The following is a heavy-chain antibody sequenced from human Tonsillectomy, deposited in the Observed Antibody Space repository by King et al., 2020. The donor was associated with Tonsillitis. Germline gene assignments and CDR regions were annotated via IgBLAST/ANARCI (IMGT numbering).Heavy chain of an antibody. V-gene: IGHV1-46*01. CDR1: GYTFTSYY. D-gene: IGHD2-2*01. CDR2: INPSGGTT. J-gene: IGHJ5*02. Sequence: EQPVQSGAEVKKPGASVKVSCKASGYTFTSYYMHWVRQAPGQGLEWMGMINPSGGTTSYAQKFQGRVTMTRDTSTNTVYMELSSLRSEDTAVYYCARDRPCSSASCYGGSWFDPWGQGTLVTVCS. CDR3: ARDRPCSSASCYGGSWFDP.